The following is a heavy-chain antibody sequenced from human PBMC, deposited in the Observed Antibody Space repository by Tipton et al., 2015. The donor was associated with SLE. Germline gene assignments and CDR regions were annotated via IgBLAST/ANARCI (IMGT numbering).Heavy chain of an antibody. V-gene: IGHV4-34*01. CDR2: INHSGSS. D-gene: IGHD1-26*01. CDR1: GGSFSGYY. Sequence: TLSLTCVVHGGSFSGYYWSWIRQPPGKGLEWIGEINHSGSSNSNPPLKSRVTMSVDTSKNQFSLNLTSVTAADTAVYYCVRINSGASRLFDYWGQGMLVAVSS. CDR3: VRINSGASRLFDY. J-gene: IGHJ4*02.